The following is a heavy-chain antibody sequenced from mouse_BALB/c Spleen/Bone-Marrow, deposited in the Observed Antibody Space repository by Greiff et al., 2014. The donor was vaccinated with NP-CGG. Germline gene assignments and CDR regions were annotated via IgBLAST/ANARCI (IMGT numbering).Heavy chain of an antibody. CDR1: GYTFTSYW. CDR2: INPSTGST. D-gene: IGHD4-1*01. J-gene: IGHJ3*01. Sequence: QVQLKESGAELAKPGASVKMSCKASGYTFTSYWMHWVKQRPGQGLEWIGYINPSTGSTDYNQKFKDKATLTADKSSSTAYMQLSSLTSVDSAVYYCARRLNWDWFAYWGQGTLVTVSA. CDR3: ARRLNWDWFAY. V-gene: IGHV1-7*01.